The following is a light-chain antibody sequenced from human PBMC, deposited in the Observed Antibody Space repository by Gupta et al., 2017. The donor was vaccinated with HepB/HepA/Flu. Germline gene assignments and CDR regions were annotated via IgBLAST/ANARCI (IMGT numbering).Light chain of an antibody. V-gene: IGLV1-44*01. CDR1: SSNIGTQT. CDR2: NDN. CDR3: AAWDDRLNGVV. J-gene: IGLJ2*01. Sequence: QSVLTQTPSASGTPGQRVTISCSGSSSNIGTQTVNWYQQLPGAAPKLLISNDNQRPSGVPDRFSGSKSGTSAALAISGLQSEDEADYHCAAWDDRLNGVVFGGGTKLTVL.